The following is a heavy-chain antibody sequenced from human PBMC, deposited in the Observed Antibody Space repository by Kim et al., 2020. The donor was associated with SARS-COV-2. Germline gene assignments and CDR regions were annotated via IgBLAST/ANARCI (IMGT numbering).Heavy chain of an antibody. CDR1: GYTFTSYD. J-gene: IGHJ6*02. Sequence: ASVKVSCKASGYTFTSYDINWVRQATGQGLEWMGWMNPNSGNTGYAQKFQGRVTMTRNTSISTAYMELSSLRSEDTAVYYCARDYVGMGSSHHVLRFLEWLSDGMDVWGQGTTVTVSS. D-gene: IGHD3-3*01. CDR3: ARDYVGMGSSHHVLRFLEWLSDGMDV. CDR2: MNPNSGNT. V-gene: IGHV1-8*01.